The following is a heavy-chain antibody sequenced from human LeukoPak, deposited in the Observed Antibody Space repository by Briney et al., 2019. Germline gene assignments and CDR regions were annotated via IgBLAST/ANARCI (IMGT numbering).Heavy chain of an antibody. CDR2: ISYDGSNK. V-gene: IGHV3-30*18. Sequence: WSLRLSCAASGFTFSSYGMHWVRQAPGKGLEWVAVISYDGSNKYYADSVKGRFTISRDNSKNTLYLQMNSLRAEDTAVYYCAKDGSGSYCLDYWGQGTLVTVSS. J-gene: IGHJ4*02. CDR1: GFTFSSYG. D-gene: IGHD3-10*01. CDR3: AKDGSGSYCLDY.